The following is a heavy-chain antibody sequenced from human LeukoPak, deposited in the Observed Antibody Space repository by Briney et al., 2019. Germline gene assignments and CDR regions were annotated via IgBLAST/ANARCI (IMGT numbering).Heavy chain of an antibody. V-gene: IGHV1-2*02. Sequence: ASVKVSCKASGYTFTGYYMHWVRQAPAQGLEWMGCINPNSGGTNYAQKFQGRVTMTRDTSISTAYMELSRLRSDETAVYYCARGSMACSSTSCYYGGHWFDPWGQGTLVTVSS. J-gene: IGHJ5*02. D-gene: IGHD2-2*01. CDR2: INPNSGGT. CDR3: ARGSMACSSTSCYYGGHWFDP. CDR1: GYTFTGYY.